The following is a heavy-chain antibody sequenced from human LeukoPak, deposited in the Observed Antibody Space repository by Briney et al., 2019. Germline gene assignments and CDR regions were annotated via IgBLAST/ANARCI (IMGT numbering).Heavy chain of an antibody. CDR2: IYYSGST. J-gene: IGHJ5*02. D-gene: IGHD1-26*01. V-gene: IGHV4-39*01. CDR1: GDSISSSNYF. CDR3: ARRRSGHNWFDP. Sequence: PSGTLSLTCTVSGDSISSSNYFWGWIRQPPGKGLEWIGIIYYSGSTYYSPSLKSRVTISVDTSKNQFSLKLSSVTAADTAVYYCARRRSGHNWFDPWGQGTLVTVSS.